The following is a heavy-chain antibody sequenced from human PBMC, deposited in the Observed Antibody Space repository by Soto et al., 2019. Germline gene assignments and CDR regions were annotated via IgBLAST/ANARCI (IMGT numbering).Heavy chain of an antibody. V-gene: IGHV4-39*01. Sequence: ASETLSLTCTVSGGSISSSSYYWGWIRQPPGKGLEWIGSIYYSGSTYYNPSLKSRVTISVDTSKNQFSLKLSSVTAADTAVYYCARQGITMVRGGDLNWFDPWGQGTLVTVSS. J-gene: IGHJ5*02. CDR1: GGSISSSSYY. D-gene: IGHD3-10*01. CDR3: ARQGITMVRGGDLNWFDP. CDR2: IYYSGST.